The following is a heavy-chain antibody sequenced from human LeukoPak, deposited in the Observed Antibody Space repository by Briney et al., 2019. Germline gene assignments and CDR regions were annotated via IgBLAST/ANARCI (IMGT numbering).Heavy chain of an antibody. CDR3: ASRAGYTGSWSAFDY. D-gene: IGHD6-13*01. J-gene: IGHJ4*02. V-gene: IGHV3-7*05. CDR2: IKQDGSEK. CDR1: TFTLNNYW. Sequence: GRSLRLSCTASTFTLNNYWMSWVRQAPGKGLEWVANIKQDGSEKCYVDSVKGRFTISRDNAKNSLYLQMNSLRAEDTAVYYCASRAGYTGSWSAFDYWGQGTLVTVSS.